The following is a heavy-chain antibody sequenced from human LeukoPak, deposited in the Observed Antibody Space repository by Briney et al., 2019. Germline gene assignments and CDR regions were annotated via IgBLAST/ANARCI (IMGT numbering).Heavy chain of an antibody. V-gene: IGHV3-23*01. CDR2: ISRSGGST. Sequence: GGSLRLSCAASGFTFSSYAMSWVRQAPGKGLEGGSAISRSGGSTYYADSVKGRFTISRDNSKNTLYLQMNSLRAEDTAVYYCAKEKRGYSGYYFDYWGQGTLVTVSS. CDR1: GFTFSSYA. CDR3: AKEKRGYSGYYFDY. J-gene: IGHJ4*02. D-gene: IGHD5-12*01.